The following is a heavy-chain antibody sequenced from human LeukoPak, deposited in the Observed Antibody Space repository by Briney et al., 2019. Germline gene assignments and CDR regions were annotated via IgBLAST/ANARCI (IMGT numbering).Heavy chain of an antibody. D-gene: IGHD6-13*01. CDR2: ISSSSSYS. V-gene: IGHV3-11*03. CDR3: AAGTAADF. J-gene: IGHJ4*02. CDR1: GIPFSDYY. Sequence: GGSLRLSCIISGIPFSDYYMNWIRQAPGKGLEWISYISSSSSYSDYADSVKGRFTISRDNAKSALYLQLNSLRLEDTAVYYCAAGTAADFWGQGTLVTVSS.